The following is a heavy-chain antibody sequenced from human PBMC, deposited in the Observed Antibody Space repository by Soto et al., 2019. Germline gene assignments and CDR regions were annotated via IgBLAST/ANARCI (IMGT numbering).Heavy chain of an antibody. Sequence: PGGSLRLSCAASGFTFSDYYMSWIRQAPGKGLEWVSYISSSGSTIYYADSVKGRFTISRDNAKNSLYLQMNGLRAEDTAVYFCAIDPYYILTGKWGAHDAFDIWGQGTMVTVSS. CDR3: AIDPYYILTGKWGAHDAFDI. J-gene: IGHJ3*02. D-gene: IGHD3-9*01. CDR2: ISSSGSTI. V-gene: IGHV3-11*04. CDR1: GFTFSDYY.